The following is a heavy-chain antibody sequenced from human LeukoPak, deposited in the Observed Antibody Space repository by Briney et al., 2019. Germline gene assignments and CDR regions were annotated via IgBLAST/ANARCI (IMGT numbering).Heavy chain of an antibody. Sequence: APVKVSCKVSGYTLTELSMHWVRQAPGKGLEWMGGFDPEDGETIYAQKFQGRVTMTEDTSTDTAYKELSSLRSEDTAVYYCATESQDGIDYYYYGMDVWGQGTTVTVSS. V-gene: IGHV1-24*01. D-gene: IGHD5-24*01. CDR1: GYTLTELS. CDR2: FDPEDGET. J-gene: IGHJ6*02. CDR3: ATESQDGIDYYYYGMDV.